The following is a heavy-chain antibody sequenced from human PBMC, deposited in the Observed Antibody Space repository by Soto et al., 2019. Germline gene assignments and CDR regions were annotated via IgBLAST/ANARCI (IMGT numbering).Heavy chain of an antibody. CDR3: ARHRSSGFWNHNYNWFDP. D-gene: IGHD3-3*01. J-gene: IGHJ5*02. CDR2: IYYSGST. CDR1: GGSISSSSYY. V-gene: IGHV4-39*01. Sequence: QLQLQESGPGLVKPSETLSLTCTVSGGSISSSSYYWGWIRQPPGKGLEWIGSIYYSGSTYYNPSLKSRVTISVDTSKNQFSLKLSSVTAADTAVYYCARHRSSGFWNHNYNWFDPWGQGTLVTVSS.